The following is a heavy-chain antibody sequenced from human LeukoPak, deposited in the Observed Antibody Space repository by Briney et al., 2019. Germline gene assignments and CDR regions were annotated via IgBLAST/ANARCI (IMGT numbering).Heavy chain of an antibody. Sequence: GASVKVSCKASGYTFTRYYMHWVRQAPGQGLEWMGWINPNSGGTNYAQKFQGRVTMTRDTSISTAYMELSRLRSDDTAVYYCARANSSSWHYYFDYWGQGTLVTVSS. V-gene: IGHV1-2*02. CDR2: INPNSGGT. CDR3: ARANSSSWHYYFDY. J-gene: IGHJ4*02. D-gene: IGHD6-13*01. CDR1: GYTFTRYY.